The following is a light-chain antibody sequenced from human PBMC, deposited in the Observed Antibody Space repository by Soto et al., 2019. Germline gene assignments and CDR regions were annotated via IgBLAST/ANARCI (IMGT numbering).Light chain of an antibody. V-gene: IGKV3-20*01. J-gene: IGKJ2*01. CDR2: GAS. CDR3: QQYGSSSMYA. Sequence: EIVLTQSTGTLSLSPGERATLSCRASQSVSSSYLAWYQQKPGQAPRLLIYGASSRATGIPDRFSGSGSGTDFTLTISRLEPEDFCVYYCQQYGSSSMYAFGQGTKLEIK. CDR1: QSVSSSY.